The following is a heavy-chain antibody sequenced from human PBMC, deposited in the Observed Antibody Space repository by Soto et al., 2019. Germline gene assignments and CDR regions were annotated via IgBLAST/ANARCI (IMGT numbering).Heavy chain of an antibody. D-gene: IGHD3-22*01. CDR1: GFNFDDSA. CDR2: ITWNSGHI. V-gene: IGHV3-9*01. CDR3: AKGRSSMIVVVMDY. Sequence: GGSLRLSCVASGFNFDDSAMNWVGQVPGKGLELVSGITWNSGHILYADSVRGRFTISRDNAKKSLYLELNSLRPEDTALYYCAKGRSSMIVVVMDYWGQGTPVTVSS. J-gene: IGHJ4*02.